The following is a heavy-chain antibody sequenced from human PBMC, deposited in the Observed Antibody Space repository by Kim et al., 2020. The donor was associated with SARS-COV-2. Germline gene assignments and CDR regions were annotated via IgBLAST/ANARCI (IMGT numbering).Heavy chain of an antibody. V-gene: IGHV4-39*01. Sequence: ETLSLTCTVSGGSISSSSYYWGWIRQPPGKGLEWIGSIYYSGSTYYNPSLKSRVTISVDTSKNQFSLKLSSVTAADTAVYYCARQRKQWLVQDAFDIWGQGTMVTVSS. CDR3: ARQRKQWLVQDAFDI. J-gene: IGHJ3*02. CDR2: IYYSGST. D-gene: IGHD6-19*01. CDR1: GGSISSSSYY.